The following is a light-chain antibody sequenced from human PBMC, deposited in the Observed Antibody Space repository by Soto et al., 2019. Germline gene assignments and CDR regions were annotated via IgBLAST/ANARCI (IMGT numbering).Light chain of an antibody. J-gene: IGKJ1*01. CDR2: AAS. V-gene: IGKV1-39*01. CDR3: QQSYGTPTWT. Sequence: DIQMTQSPSSLSASVGDRVTITCRASQSISSYLNWYQQKPGKAPKLLIYAASSLQSGVPSRFSGSGSGTDFTLTISSLQPEDFATYYCQQSYGTPTWTFGQGTKVDI. CDR1: QSISSY.